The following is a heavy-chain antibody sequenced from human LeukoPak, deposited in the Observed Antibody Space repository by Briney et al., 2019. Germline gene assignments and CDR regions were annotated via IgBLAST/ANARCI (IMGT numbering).Heavy chain of an antibody. CDR2: IIPIFGTA. V-gene: IGHV1-69*13. CDR3: ARDLFPRSFGVVLPYYYGMDV. J-gene: IGHJ6*02. D-gene: IGHD3-3*02. CDR1: GGTFSSYA. Sequence: SVKVSCKASGGTFSSYAISWVRQAPGQGLEWMGGIIPIFGTANYAQKFQGRVTITADESTSTAYLELSSLRSEDTAVYYCARDLFPRSFGVVLPYYYGMDVWGQGTTVTVSS.